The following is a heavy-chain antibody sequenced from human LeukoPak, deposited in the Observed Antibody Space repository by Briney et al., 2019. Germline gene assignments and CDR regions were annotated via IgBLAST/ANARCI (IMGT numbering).Heavy chain of an antibody. D-gene: IGHD2-2*01. J-gene: IGHJ4*02. Sequence: SETLSLTCSVSAGSISGYYWSWIRQSPGKGLEWIGYISYSGITNYNPSLKSRVTISVDTSRSQFSLKLSSVTAADTAVYYCARQVVVVPVALYYFDYWGQGTLVTVSS. CDR1: AGSISGYY. V-gene: IGHV4-59*08. CDR2: ISYSGIT. CDR3: ARQVVVVPVALYYFDY.